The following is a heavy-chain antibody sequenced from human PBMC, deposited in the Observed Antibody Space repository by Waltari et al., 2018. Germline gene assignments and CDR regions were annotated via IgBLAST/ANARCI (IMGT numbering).Heavy chain of an antibody. CDR2: IYPGDSDS. CDR3: ARLEVMATGKYYFDY. CDR1: GYSFNSYW. D-gene: IGHD2-21*01. V-gene: IGHV5-51*01. J-gene: IGHJ4*02. Sequence: EVQLVQSGAEVKKPGESLKISCKGSGYSFNSYWIGWVRQMSGKGLEWMAIIYPGDSDSRYSPPFQGQVTISVDKSINTAYLQWNNLKTSDSAIYYCARLEVMATGKYYFDYWGQGTLVTVSS.